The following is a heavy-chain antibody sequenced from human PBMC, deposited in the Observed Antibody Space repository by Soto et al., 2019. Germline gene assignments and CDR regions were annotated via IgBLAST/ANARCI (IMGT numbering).Heavy chain of an antibody. CDR1: GYTFTSYD. V-gene: IGHV1-8*01. CDR2: MNPNSGNT. CDR3: AREPTLPPNQYNSIAAAPRGYYGMDV. J-gene: IGHJ6*02. D-gene: IGHD6-13*01. Sequence: GASVKVSCKASGYTFTSYDINWVRQATGQGLEGMGWMNPNSGNTGYAQKFQGRVTMTRNTPISTAYMELSSLRSEDTAVYYCAREPTLPPNQYNSIAAAPRGYYGMDVWGQGTTVTVSS.